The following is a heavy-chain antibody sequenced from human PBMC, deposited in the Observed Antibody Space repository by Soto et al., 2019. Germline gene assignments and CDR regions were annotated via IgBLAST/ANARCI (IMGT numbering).Heavy chain of an antibody. Sequence: SETLSLTCTVSGGSISSGGYYWSWIHQHPGKGLEWIGYIYYSGSTYYNPSLKSRVTISVDTSKNQFSLKLSSVTAADTAVYYCXREAMTTVNYYYYGMDVWGQGTTVTVSS. CDR2: IYYSGST. D-gene: IGHD4-17*01. V-gene: IGHV4-31*03. CDR3: XREAMTTVNYYYYGMDV. J-gene: IGHJ6*02. CDR1: GGSISSGGYY.